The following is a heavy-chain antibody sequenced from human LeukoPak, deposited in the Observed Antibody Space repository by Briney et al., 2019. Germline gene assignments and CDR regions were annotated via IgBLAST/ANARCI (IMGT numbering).Heavy chain of an antibody. CDR1: GFTFSGYA. CDR2: IGGHVHST. D-gene: IGHD1-20*01. V-gene: IGHV3-23*01. J-gene: IGHJ4*02. Sequence: GGSLRLSCAASGFTFSGYAMSWVRQAPGTGLEWVSSIGGHVHSTYYADSVIGRFTISRDDSKNTLYLQMNSLRANDTAIYYCANHRTPDRYHWNYFDYWGQGTLVTVSS. CDR3: ANHRTPDRYHWNYFDY.